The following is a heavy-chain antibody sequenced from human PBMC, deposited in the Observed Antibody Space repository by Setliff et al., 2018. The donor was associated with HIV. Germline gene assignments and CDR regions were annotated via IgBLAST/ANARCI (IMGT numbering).Heavy chain of an antibody. Sequence: ASVKVSCKASRYTFTSYGISWVRQAPGQGLEWMGWINTYKSNTNYAQKVQGRVTMTKDTSTSTAYLEVRSLRSDDTAVYYCARTILRYFGWENPLPDVFDIWGQGTMVTVSS. V-gene: IGHV1-18*01. J-gene: IGHJ3*02. CDR1: RYTFTSYG. CDR2: INTYKSNT. D-gene: IGHD3-9*01. CDR3: ARTILRYFGWENPLPDVFDI.